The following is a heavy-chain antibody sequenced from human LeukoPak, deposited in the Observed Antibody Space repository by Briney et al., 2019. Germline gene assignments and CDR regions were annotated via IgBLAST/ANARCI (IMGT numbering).Heavy chain of an antibody. V-gene: IGHV3-21*01. CDR3: ARGPLAVAGAFDI. Sequence: GGSLRLSCAASGFTFSSYSMNWVRQAPGKGLEWVSSISSSSSYIYYADSVKGRFTISRDDAKNSLYLQMNSLRAEDTAVYYCARGPLAVAGAFDIWGQGTMVTVSS. J-gene: IGHJ3*02. D-gene: IGHD6-19*01. CDR1: GFTFSSYS. CDR2: ISSSSSYI.